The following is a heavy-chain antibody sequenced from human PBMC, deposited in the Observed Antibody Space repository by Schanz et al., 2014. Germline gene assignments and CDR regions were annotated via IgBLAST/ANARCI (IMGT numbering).Heavy chain of an antibody. CDR3: AKTLFPGGTQTFGN. D-gene: IGHD2-8*02. Sequence: EVQLVESGGGLVKPGGSLRLSCTASGFTFSSYSMNWVRQAPGKGLEWVSAISGGGGTTYYADSVKGRFTISRDNSKNTLYLQMNSLRPEDTAVYYCAKTLFPGGTQTFGNWGRGTLVTVSS. V-gene: IGHV3-23*04. CDR1: GFTFSSYS. J-gene: IGHJ4*02. CDR2: ISGGGGTT.